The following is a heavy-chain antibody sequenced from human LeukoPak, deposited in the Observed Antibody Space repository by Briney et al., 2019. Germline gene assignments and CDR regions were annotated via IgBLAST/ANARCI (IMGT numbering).Heavy chain of an antibody. CDR3: ARGSSRPG. CDR2: IIPIFGTA. CDR1: GYTFTSYH. J-gene: IGHJ4*02. Sequence: ASVKVSCKASGYTFTSYHMHWVRQAPGQGLEWMGGIIPIFGTANYAQKFQGRVTITADESTSTAYMELSSLRSEDTAVYYCARGSSRPGWGQGTLVTVSS. D-gene: IGHD2-2*01. V-gene: IGHV1-69*13.